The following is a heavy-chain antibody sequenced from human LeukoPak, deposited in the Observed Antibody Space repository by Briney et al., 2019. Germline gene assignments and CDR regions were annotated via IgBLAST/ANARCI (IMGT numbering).Heavy chain of an antibody. Sequence: GASVKVSCKASGGTFSSTTINWVRQAPGQGLEWMGGITPIFRTPNYAQKFQGRVTITAVESMSTAYTELSSLRSEDTAVYYCARGWLAETTVVTPYNYWGQGTLVTVSS. CDR3: ARGWLAETTVVTPYNY. D-gene: IGHD2-21*02. CDR1: GGTFSSTT. V-gene: IGHV1-69*13. J-gene: IGHJ4*02. CDR2: ITPIFRTP.